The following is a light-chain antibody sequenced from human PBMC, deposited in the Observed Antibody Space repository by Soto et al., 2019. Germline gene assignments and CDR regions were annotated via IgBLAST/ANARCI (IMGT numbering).Light chain of an antibody. CDR1: QSVSSSY. J-gene: IGKJ1*01. CDR2: GAS. V-gene: IGKV3-20*01. Sequence: EIVLTQSPGTLSLSPGERAILSCRASQSVSSSYLAWYRQKPGQAPSLLIYGASSRATGIPDRFSGSGSGTEFTLTISRLEPEDFAVYYCQQYGSSPRTFGQGTKVEMK. CDR3: QQYGSSPRT.